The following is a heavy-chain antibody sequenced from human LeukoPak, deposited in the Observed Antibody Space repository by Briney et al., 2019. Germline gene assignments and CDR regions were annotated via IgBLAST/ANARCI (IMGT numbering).Heavy chain of an antibody. CDR3: SRGLPGYYYGTDV. Sequence: PSETLSLTCTVSGGSISSSDYYWGWIRQPPGKGLEWIASIYYRGNTYYNPSLKSRVTISVDTSKNQFSLKLSSVTAADTAVYYCSRGLPGYYYGTDVWGRGTTVTVSS. CDR2: IYYRGNT. J-gene: IGHJ6*02. CDR1: GGSISSSDYY. V-gene: IGHV4-39*07.